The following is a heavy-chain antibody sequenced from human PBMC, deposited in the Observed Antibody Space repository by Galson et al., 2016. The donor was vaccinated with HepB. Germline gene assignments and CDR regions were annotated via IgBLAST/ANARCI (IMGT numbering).Heavy chain of an antibody. CDR3: AREADYLQGLFDDS. J-gene: IGHJ4*02. CDR2: ISHSGRT. V-gene: IGHV4-38-2*02. Sequence: SETLSLTCAVSGYSITTAYFWGWVRQPPGKGLEWIASISHSGRTYYKSSLKSRLTISIDRSKDQFSLSLSSVTAADTAVYYCAREADYLQGLFDDSWGQGTLVTVSS. D-gene: IGHD3-10*02. CDR1: GYSITTAYF.